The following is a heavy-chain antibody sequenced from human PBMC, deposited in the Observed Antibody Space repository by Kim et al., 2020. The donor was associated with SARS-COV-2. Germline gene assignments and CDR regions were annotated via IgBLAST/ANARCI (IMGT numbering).Heavy chain of an antibody. CDR1: GYTFTSYA. CDR2: INAGIGNT. D-gene: IGHD3-22*01. V-gene: IGHV1-3*01. CDR3: ARVVPFYYYDSSGYSSWDAFDI. Sequence: ASVKVSCKASGYTFTSYAMHWVRQAPGQRLEWMGWINAGIGNTKYSQKFQGRVTITRDTSASTAYMELSSLRSEDTAVYYCARVVPFYYYDSSGYSSWDAFDIWGQGTMVTVSS. J-gene: IGHJ3*02.